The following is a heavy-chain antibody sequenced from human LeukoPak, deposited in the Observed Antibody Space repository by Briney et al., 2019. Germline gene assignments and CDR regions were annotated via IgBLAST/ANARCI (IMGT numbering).Heavy chain of an antibody. Sequence: GGSLRLSCAASGFTFSNYAMSWVRQAPGKGLEWVSGLSGSGHSTYYADSVKGRFTISRDNSKNTLYLQMNSLRAEDTAVYYCARAGVQLWSHFDYWGQGILVTVSS. V-gene: IGHV3-23*01. CDR3: ARAGVQLWSHFDY. CDR2: LSGSGHST. CDR1: GFTFSNYA. J-gene: IGHJ4*02. D-gene: IGHD5-18*01.